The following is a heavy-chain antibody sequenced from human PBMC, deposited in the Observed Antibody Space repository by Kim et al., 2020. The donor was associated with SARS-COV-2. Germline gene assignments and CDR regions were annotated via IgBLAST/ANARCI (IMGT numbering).Heavy chain of an antibody. J-gene: IGHJ5*02. CDR1: GFTFSSYE. V-gene: IGHV3-48*03. CDR3: ARDYDVLGSYRYGFYNWFDP. D-gene: IGHD3-16*02. Sequence: GGSLRLSCAASGFTFSSYEMNWVRQAPGKGLEWVSYISSSGSTIYYADSVKGRFTISRDNAKNSLYLQMNSLRAEDTAVYYCARDYDVLGSYRYGFYNWFDPWAQGTLVTVSS. CDR2: ISSSGSTI.